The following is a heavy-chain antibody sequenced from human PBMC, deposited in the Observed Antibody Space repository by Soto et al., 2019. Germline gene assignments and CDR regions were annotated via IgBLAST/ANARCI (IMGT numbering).Heavy chain of an antibody. CDR3: ARVIESFCSGGSCFKNWFDP. J-gene: IGHJ5*02. CDR1: GGTFSSYA. Sequence: GASVKVSCKASGGTFSSYAISWVRQAPGQGLEWMGGIIPIFGTANYAQKFQGRVTITADESTSTAYMELSSLRSEDTAVYYCARVIESFCSGGSCFKNWFDPWGQGTLVTVSS. CDR2: IIPIFGTA. D-gene: IGHD2-15*01. V-gene: IGHV1-69*13.